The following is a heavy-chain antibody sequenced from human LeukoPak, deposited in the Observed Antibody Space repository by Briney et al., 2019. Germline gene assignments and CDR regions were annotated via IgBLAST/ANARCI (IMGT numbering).Heavy chain of an antibody. J-gene: IGHJ3*02. CDR3: ARGAYYYGSGGDAFDI. CDR1: GGSISSYY. Sequence: SETLSLTCTVSGGSISSYYWSWIRQPPGKGLEWIGYIYYSGSTNYNPSLKSRVTISVDTSKNQFSLKLSSVTAADTAVYYCARGAYYYGSGGDAFDIWGQGTMVTVSS. V-gene: IGHV4-59*01. CDR2: IYYSGST. D-gene: IGHD3-10*01.